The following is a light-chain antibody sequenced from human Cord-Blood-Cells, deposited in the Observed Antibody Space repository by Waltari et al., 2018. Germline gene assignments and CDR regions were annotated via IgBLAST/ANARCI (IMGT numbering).Light chain of an antibody. V-gene: IGLV3-1*01. Sequence: SYELTQPHSVSASPGQPASITCSGDKVGDKYACWYQQKPGQSPVLVIYQDSKRPSGIPERFSGSNSGNTATLTISGTQAMDEADYYCQAWDSSTVVFGGGTKLTVL. CDR2: QDS. CDR1: KVGDKY. CDR3: QAWDSSTVV. J-gene: IGLJ2*01.